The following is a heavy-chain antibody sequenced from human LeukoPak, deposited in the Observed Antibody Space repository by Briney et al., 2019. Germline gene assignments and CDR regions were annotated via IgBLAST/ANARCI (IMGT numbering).Heavy chain of an antibody. CDR2: INYSGRT. J-gene: IGHJ3*02. V-gene: IGHV4-38-2*01. Sequence: SETLSLTCSVSGYSIRSGYQWGWIRQAPGKGLEWIGSINYSGRTYDNPSLKSRVTISIDTSKNQFSLKLSSVTAADTAVYYCATDSWSRDAFDIWGQGTMVTVSS. CDR3: ATDSWSRDAFDI. CDR1: GYSIRSGYQ. D-gene: IGHD3-22*01.